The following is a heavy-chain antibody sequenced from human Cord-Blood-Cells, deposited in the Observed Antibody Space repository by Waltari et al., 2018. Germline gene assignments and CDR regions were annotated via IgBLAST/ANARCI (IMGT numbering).Heavy chain of an antibody. CDR3: ARDGTSGSYNYYYYMDV. CDR2: ISSSSSYI. Sequence: EVQLVESGGGLVKPGGSLRLSCAASGFTFSSYSMNWVHQAPGTGLEWVSSISSSSSYIYYADSVKGRFTISRDNAKNSLYLQMNSLRAEDTAVYYCARDGTSGSYNYYYYMDVWGKGTTVTVSS. D-gene: IGHD1-26*01. V-gene: IGHV3-21*01. J-gene: IGHJ6*03. CDR1: GFTFSSYS.